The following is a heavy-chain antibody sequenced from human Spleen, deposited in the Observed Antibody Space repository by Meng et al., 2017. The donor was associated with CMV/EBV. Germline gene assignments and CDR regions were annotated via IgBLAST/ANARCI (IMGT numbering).Heavy chain of an antibody. D-gene: IGHD3-3*01. CDR1: GFSLSPSEVG. CDR3: AHNGEYFDY. V-gene: IGHV2-5*01. CDR2: IYCNDDK. J-gene: IGHJ4*02. Sequence: LTCTFSGFSLSPSEVGVRWIRQPPGKALEWLALIYCNDDKRYSPSLKSRLTITKDTSKNQVVLTMSNMDPVDTATYYCAHNGEYFDYWGQGTLVTVSS.